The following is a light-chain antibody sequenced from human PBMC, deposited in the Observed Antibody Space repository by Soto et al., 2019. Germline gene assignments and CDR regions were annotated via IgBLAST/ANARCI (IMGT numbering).Light chain of an antibody. CDR3: QQYHRYSRT. J-gene: IGKJ1*01. Sequence: DIQMTQSPSTLSASVGDRVTVTCRASQSINSWLAWYQQKPGKAPKLLIYDASSLQSGVPSRFTGSGFGTEFTLTISSLQPDDFATYYCQQYHRYSRTFGQGTEVEIK. CDR2: DAS. CDR1: QSINSW. V-gene: IGKV1-5*01.